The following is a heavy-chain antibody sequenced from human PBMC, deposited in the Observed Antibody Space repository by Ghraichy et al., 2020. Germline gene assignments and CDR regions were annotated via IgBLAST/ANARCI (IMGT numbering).Heavy chain of an antibody. J-gene: IGHJ4*02. CDR1: GFTFSSYA. D-gene: IGHD1-20*01. CDR2: ISGSGGST. CDR3: AKDLQFLNNWNDRGFFDY. V-gene: IGHV3-23*01. Sequence: GGSLRLSCAASGFTFSSYAMSWVRQAPGKGLEWVSAISGSGGSTYYADSVKGRFTISRDNSKNTLYLQMNSLRAEDTAVYYCAKDLQFLNNWNDRGFFDYWGQGTLVTVSS.